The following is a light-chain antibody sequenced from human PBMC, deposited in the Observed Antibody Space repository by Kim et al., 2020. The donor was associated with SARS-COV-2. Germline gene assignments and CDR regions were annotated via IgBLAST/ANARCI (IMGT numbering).Light chain of an antibody. V-gene: IGLV2-8*01. CDR1: SSDIGGYNY. CDR2: EVN. J-gene: IGLJ1*01. CDR3: SSYTGSNYFYG. Sequence: QSALNQPPSASGSPGQSVTISCTGTSSDIGGYNYVSWYKQHPGEGPKLIIYEVNKRPSGVPDRFSGSKSGNTASLTVSGLQAEDEADYYCSSSYTGSNYFYGYGTGTKVTVL.